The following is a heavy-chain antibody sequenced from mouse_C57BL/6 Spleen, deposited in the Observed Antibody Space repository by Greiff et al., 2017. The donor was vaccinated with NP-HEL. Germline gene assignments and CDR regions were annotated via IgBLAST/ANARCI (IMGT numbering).Heavy chain of an antibody. CDR1: GYAFSSSW. J-gene: IGHJ4*01. CDR2: IYPGDGDT. V-gene: IGHV1-82*01. Sequence: VKLVESGPELVKPGASVKISCKASGYAFSSSWMNWVKQRPGKGLEWIGRIYPGDGDTNYNGKFKGKATLTADKSSSTAYMQLSSLTSEDSAVYFCARESTVVADYAMDYWGQGTSVTVSS. CDR3: ARESTVVADYAMDY. D-gene: IGHD1-1*01.